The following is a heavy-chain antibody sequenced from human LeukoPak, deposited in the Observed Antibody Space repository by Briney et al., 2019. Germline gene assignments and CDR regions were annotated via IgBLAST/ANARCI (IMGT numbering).Heavy chain of an antibody. CDR2: INHSGST. J-gene: IGHJ4*02. V-gene: IGHV4-34*01. Sequence: KPSETLSLTCAVYGGSFSGYYWSLIRQPPGKGLELIGEINHSGSTNYNPSLKSRVTISVDTSKNQFSLKLSSVTAADTAVYYCARGEQLVAVFDYWGQGTLVTVSS. D-gene: IGHD6-6*01. CDR3: ARGEQLVAVFDY. CDR1: GGSFSGYY.